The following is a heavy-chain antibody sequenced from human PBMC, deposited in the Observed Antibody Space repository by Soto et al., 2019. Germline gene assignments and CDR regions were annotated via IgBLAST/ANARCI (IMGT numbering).Heavy chain of an antibody. CDR1: GYSFTNYL. V-gene: IGHV5-10-1*03. J-gene: IGHJ4*02. CDR3: ARWVMGIYYLDY. Sequence: EVQLVQSGAEVKKPGESLRISCKGSGYSFTNYLISWVRQMPGKGLEWMGRIDPSDSYTNYSPSFRGHVTISADKSISTAYLQWTSLKASDTAMYYCARWVMGIYYLDYWGQGTQVTVSS. CDR2: IDPSDSYT. D-gene: IGHD2-8*01.